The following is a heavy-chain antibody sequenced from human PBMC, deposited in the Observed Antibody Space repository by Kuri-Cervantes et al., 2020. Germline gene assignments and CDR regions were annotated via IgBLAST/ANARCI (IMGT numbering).Heavy chain of an antibody. V-gene: IGHV4-59*01. Sequence: GSLRLSCTVSGGSISSYYWSWIRQPPGKGLEWIGYIYYSGSTNYNPSLKSRVTISVDTSKNQFSLKLSSVTAADTAVYYCARDRSERITIFGVVTEYWYFDLWGRGTLVTVSS. D-gene: IGHD3-3*01. CDR2: IYYSGST. J-gene: IGHJ2*01. CDR1: GGSISSYY. CDR3: ARDRSERITIFGVVTEYWYFDL.